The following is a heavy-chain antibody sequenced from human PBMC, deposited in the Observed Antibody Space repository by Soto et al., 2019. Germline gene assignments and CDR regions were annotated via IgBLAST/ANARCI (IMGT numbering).Heavy chain of an antibody. Sequence: PSETLSLTCGVSGDSISNSRFYWAWIRQPPGGGLEWIGSIYHTGNAYYNPSLKSRVTISVDTSKNQFSLKVTSVTAADTALYYCARDYFDSSDYTTNWLDPWGQGTLVTVSS. CDR3: ARDYFDSSDYTTNWLDP. D-gene: IGHD3-22*01. V-gene: IGHV4-39*01. CDR1: GDSISNSRFY. J-gene: IGHJ5*02. CDR2: IYHTGNA.